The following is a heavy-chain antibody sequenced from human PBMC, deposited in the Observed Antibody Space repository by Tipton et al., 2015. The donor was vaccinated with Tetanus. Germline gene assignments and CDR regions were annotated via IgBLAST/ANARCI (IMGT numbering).Heavy chain of an antibody. CDR2: FHFTGST. V-gene: IGHV4-59*08. CDR3: ARLGFVATYFDS. Sequence: TLSLTCTVSGASINSHHWSWLRQAPGKGLEWIGYFHFTGSTNFNPSLQSRVTISVDTSNNQFSLKLSSVTAADTAMYYCARLGFVATYFDSWGQGTLVTVSS. CDR1: GASINSHH. D-gene: IGHD3-10*01. J-gene: IGHJ4*02.